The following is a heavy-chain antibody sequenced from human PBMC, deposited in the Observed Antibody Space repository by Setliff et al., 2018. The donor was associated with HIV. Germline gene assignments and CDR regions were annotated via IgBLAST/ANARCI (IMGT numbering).Heavy chain of an antibody. D-gene: IGHD3-10*01. CDR2: IYYSGST. CDR3: ARWVGELFYYFDY. Sequence: SETLSLTCTVSGASISSGDSYWSWIRQSADKGLEWIGYIYYSGSTYYNPSLKSRVTISVDTSKNQFSLKLRSMTAADTAVYYCARWVGELFYYFDYWGQGTPVTVSS. J-gene: IGHJ4*02. V-gene: IGHV4-30-4*08. CDR1: GASISSGDSY.